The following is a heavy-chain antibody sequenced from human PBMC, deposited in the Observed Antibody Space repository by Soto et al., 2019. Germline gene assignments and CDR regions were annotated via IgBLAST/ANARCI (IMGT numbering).Heavy chain of an antibody. D-gene: IGHD2-2*01. CDR1: GGSFSGYY. CDR3: ARGRRYCSSTSCRVFDP. Sequence: PSETLSLTCAVYGGSFSGYYWSWIRQPPGKGLEWIGEINHSGSTNYNPSLKSRVTISVDTSKNQFSLKLSSVTAADTAVYYCARGRRYCSSTSCRVFDPWGQGTLVT. CDR2: INHSGST. J-gene: IGHJ5*02. V-gene: IGHV4-34*01.